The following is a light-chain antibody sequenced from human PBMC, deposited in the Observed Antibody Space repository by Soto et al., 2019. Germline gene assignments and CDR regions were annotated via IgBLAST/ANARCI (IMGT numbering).Light chain of an antibody. CDR3: QQYGSSPQT. CDR1: QSVSSSY. V-gene: IGKV3-20*01. Sequence: ELVLTQSPGTLSLSPGERATLSCRASQSVSSSYLAWYPQKPGQAPRLLIYGASSRATGIPHRFSGSGAGTAFPLTISRVEPEDFAVYYCQQYGSSPQTFGQGTKVEIK. CDR2: GAS. J-gene: IGKJ1*01.